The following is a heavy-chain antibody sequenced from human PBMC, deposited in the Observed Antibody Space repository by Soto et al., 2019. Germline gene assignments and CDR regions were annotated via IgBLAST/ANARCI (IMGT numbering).Heavy chain of an antibody. J-gene: IGHJ4*02. CDR3: ARDRGRSCIGGICPFDY. CDR1: GYSFTIYG. D-gene: IGHD2-15*01. Sequence: ASVKVSCKASGYSFTIYGITWVRQAPGQGLEWMGWISTYDGNTNYAQNFQGRVSMARDTSTSTAYMELRSLRSDDTAVYYCARDRGRSCIGGICPFDYWGQGTLVTASS. CDR2: ISTYDGNT. V-gene: IGHV1-18*01.